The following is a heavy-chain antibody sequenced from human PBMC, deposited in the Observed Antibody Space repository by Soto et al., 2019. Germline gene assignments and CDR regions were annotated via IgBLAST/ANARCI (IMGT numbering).Heavy chain of an antibody. CDR2: IIPILGIA. CDR3: ARAPDYGDYYFDY. D-gene: IGHD4-17*01. Sequence: QVQLVQSGAEVXXPGSXXXXXCKAXGGTFSSYTISWVRQAPGQGLEWMGRIIPILGIANYAQKFQGRVTITADKSTSTAYMELSSLRSEDTAVYYCARAPDYGDYYFDYWGQGTLVTVSS. CDR1: GGTFSSYT. J-gene: IGHJ4*02. V-gene: IGHV1-69*02.